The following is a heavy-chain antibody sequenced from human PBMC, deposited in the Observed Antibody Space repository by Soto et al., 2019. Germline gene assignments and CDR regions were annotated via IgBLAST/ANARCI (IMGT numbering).Heavy chain of an antibody. CDR3: AKDLPPQRYYYDSSGYDDAFDI. V-gene: IGHV3-23*01. Sequence: GGSLRLSFEASGFTFSSYAMSWVRQAPGKWLEWVLAISGSGGSTYYADSVKGRFTISRDNSKNTLYLQMNSLRAEDTAVYYCAKDLPPQRYYYDSSGYDDAFDIWGQGTMVTV. CDR1: GFTFSSYA. D-gene: IGHD3-22*01. CDR2: ISGSGGST. J-gene: IGHJ3*02.